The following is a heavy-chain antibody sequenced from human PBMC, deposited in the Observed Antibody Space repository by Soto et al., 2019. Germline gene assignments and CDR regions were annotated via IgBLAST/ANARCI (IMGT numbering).Heavy chain of an antibody. J-gene: IGHJ3*02. D-gene: IGHD1-26*01. CDR1: GYTFTSYG. Sequence: QVQLVPSGAEVKKPGASVKVSFKASGYTFTSYGISWVRQAPGQGLEWMGWISAYNGNTNYAQKLQGRVTMTTDPSTSTAYMELRSLRSDDTAVYYCARGYSGSYYPRYDAFDIWGQGTMVTVSS. V-gene: IGHV1-18*01. CDR3: ARGYSGSYYPRYDAFDI. CDR2: ISAYNGNT.